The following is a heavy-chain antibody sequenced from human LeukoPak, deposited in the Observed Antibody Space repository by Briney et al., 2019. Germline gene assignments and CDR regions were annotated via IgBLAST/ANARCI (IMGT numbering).Heavy chain of an antibody. D-gene: IGHD6-13*01. CDR2: ISSSGSTI. V-gene: IGHV3-11*01. J-gene: IGHJ4*02. CDR1: GFTFSDYY. Sequence: GGSLRLSCAASGFTFSDYYMSWIRQAPGKGLEWISYISSSGSTIFQADSMKGRFTISRDNAKNSLYLQMNNPRVEDTAVYYCARVSSQQLKWGQGTLVTVSS. CDR3: ARVSSQQLK.